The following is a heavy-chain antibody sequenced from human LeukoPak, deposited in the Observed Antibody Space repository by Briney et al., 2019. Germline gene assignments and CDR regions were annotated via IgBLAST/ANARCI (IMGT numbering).Heavy chain of an antibody. V-gene: IGHV1-46*01. Sequence: ASVKVSCKASGYTFTGHYLHWVRQAPGQGLEWMGIINPSGGSTSYAQKFQGRVTMTRDTSTSTVYMELSSLRSEDTAVYYCAREFRSSGYYYPWGQGTLVTVSS. CDR1: GYTFTGHY. CDR2: INPSGGST. CDR3: AREFRSSGYYYP. J-gene: IGHJ5*02. D-gene: IGHD3-22*01.